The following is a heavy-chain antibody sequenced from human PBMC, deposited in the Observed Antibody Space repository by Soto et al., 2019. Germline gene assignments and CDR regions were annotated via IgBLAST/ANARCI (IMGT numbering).Heavy chain of an antibody. CDR1: GYAFSNNW. J-gene: IGHJ6*02. CDR2: IYPDDSET. Sequence: ESLKISCKASGYAFSNNWIGWVRQMPGKGLEWMGIIYPDDSETRYSPSFQGQVTISADKSNNTAYLQWSSLKTSDTAMYYCERHKGDYGMDVWGQGTTVTVSS. CDR3: ERHKGDYGMDV. V-gene: IGHV5-51*01. D-gene: IGHD3-10*01.